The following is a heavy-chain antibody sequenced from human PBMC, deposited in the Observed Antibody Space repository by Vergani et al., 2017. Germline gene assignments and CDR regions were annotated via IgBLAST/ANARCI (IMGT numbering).Heavy chain of an antibody. D-gene: IGHD3-16*01. V-gene: IGHV4-4*03. J-gene: IGHJ4*02. Sequence: QVQLQESGPGLVKPPGTLSLTCAVSGDSISSTNWWSWVRQSPGKGLEWIGQIYHSGSTNYNPSLKSRVTMLIDKSKNQFSLKLTSVTVADTAVYYCASRGGAFRSDLPLIHFDYWGQGALVTVAS. CDR3: ASRGGAFRSDLPLIHFDY. CDR1: GDSISSTNW. CDR2: IYHSGST.